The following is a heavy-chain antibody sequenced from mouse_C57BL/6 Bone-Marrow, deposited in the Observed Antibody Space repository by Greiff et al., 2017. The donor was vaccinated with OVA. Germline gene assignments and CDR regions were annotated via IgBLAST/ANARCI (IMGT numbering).Heavy chain of an antibody. CDR1: GFTFTDYY. D-gene: IGHD2-3*01. V-gene: IGHV7-3*01. CDR2: IRNKANGYTT. Sequence: EVMLVESGGGLVQPGGSLSLSCAASGFTFTDYYMSWVRQPPGKALEWLGFIRNKANGYTTEYSASVKGRLTISRDNYQSILYLQMNALRAEDSATYYCARYIDYDGYYPYYYAMDYWGQGTSVTVSS. CDR3: ARYIDYDGYYPYYYAMDY. J-gene: IGHJ4*01.